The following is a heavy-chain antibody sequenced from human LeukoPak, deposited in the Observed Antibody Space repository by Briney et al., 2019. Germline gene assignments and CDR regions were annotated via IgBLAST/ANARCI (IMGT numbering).Heavy chain of an antibody. CDR3: ARVRNPLGYDRGMDV. Sequence: GGSLRLSCAASGFTVSSNYMSWVRQAPGKGLEWVSVIYSGGSTYYADSVKGRFTISRHNSKNTLYLQMNSLRAEDTAVYYCARVRNPLGYDRGMDVWGQGTTVTVS. D-gene: IGHD3-22*01. CDR2: IYSGGST. V-gene: IGHV3-53*04. CDR1: GFTVSSNY. J-gene: IGHJ6*02.